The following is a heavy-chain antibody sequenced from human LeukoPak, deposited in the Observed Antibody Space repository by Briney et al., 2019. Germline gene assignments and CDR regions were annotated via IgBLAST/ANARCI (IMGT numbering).Heavy chain of an antibody. CDR1: GGSISSYY. V-gene: IGHV4-59*01. CDR2: ISYSGGT. J-gene: IGHJ4*02. D-gene: IGHD6-13*01. CDR3: ARYSHLGGFGY. Sequence: SETLSLTCTVSGGSISSYYWSWIRQPPGKGLECIGYISYSGGTNYNPSLKSRVTISLDTSKNQFSLRLSSVTAADTAVYYCARYSHLGGFGYWGQGTLVTVSS.